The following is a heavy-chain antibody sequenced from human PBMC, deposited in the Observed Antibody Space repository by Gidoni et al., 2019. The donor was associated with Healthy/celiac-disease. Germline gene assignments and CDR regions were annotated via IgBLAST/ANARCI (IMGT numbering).Heavy chain of an antibody. CDR2: IYPGDSDT. J-gene: IGHJ5*02. Sequence: VQLVHSGAEVQKPGESLKISCNGSAYSFPSPWIGRVRQRPGKGLAWRGIIYPGDSDTGYSPSFQGQDTISADKSISTAYLQWSSLKASDTAMYYCARHSSYDILAGHPSENWFDPWGQGTLVTVSS. V-gene: IGHV5-51*01. CDR3: ARHSSYDILAGHPSENWFDP. CDR1: AYSFPSPW. D-gene: IGHD3-9*01.